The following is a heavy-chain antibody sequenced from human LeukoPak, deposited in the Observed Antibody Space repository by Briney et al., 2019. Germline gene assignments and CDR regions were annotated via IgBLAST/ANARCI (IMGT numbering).Heavy chain of an antibody. CDR3: ARKSQGVVYDYDSSGPSDY. J-gene: IGHJ4*02. D-gene: IGHD3-22*01. CDR1: VYTFSSYG. V-gene: IGHV1-18*01. CDR2: ISAYNGKT. Sequence: ASVTVSCKASVYTFSSYGMSWVRQAPGQGLEWMGWISAYNGKTKDAQKIQGRVTMTTETSTSTAYMELRSLRSDDTAVYYCARKSQGVVYDYDSSGPSDYWGQGTLVTVSS.